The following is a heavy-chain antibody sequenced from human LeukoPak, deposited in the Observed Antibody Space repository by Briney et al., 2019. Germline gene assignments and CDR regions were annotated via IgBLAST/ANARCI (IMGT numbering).Heavy chain of an antibody. CDR2: IRYDGSNK. Sequence: GGSLRLSCAASGFTFSSCGMHWVRQAPGKGLEWVAFIRYDGSNKYYADSVRGRFTISRDNSKNTLYLQMNRLRVEDAAVYYCARAPVTSCRGAFCYPFDYWGQGTLVTVSS. CDR1: GFTFSSCG. V-gene: IGHV3-30*02. CDR3: ARAPVTSCRGAFCYPFDY. J-gene: IGHJ4*02. D-gene: IGHD2-15*01.